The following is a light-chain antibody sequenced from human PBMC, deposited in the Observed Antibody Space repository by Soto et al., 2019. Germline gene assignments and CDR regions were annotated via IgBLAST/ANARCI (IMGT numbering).Light chain of an antibody. V-gene: IGLV2-14*01. J-gene: IGLJ3*02. CDR3: SSYTSSSTV. CDR1: SSDVGDYNY. CDR2: EVR. Sequence: QSVVTQPASVSGSPGQSITISCTGTSSDVGDYNYVSWYQHHPGKAPKLIIYEVRNRPSGVPNRFSGSKSGNTASLTISGLQAEDEADYYCSSYTSSSTVFGGGTKLTVL.